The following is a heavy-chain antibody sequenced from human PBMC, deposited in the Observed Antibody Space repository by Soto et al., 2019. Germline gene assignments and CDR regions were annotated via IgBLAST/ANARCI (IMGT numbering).Heavy chain of an antibody. J-gene: IGHJ4*02. V-gene: IGHV3-74*01. CDR2: ISSGGTTT. Sequence: PGGSLRLSCAASGFTFVSHWKHWVRQAPGKGLVYVSRISSGGTTTNYAESVKGRFTISRDNARNTLYLQMNSLRVEDTAVYYCARFGTSYDTSGFLYWGQGTPVTVSS. CDR3: ARFGTSYDTSGFLY. D-gene: IGHD3-22*01. CDR1: GFTFVSHW.